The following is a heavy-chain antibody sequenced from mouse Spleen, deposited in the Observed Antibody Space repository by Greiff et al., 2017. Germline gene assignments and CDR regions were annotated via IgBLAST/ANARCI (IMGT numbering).Heavy chain of an antibody. D-gene: IGHD1-1*01. CDR3: ARSYYYGKIDYYAMDY. V-gene: IGHV14-2*01. J-gene: IGHJ4*01. CDR1: GFNIKDYY. CDR2: IDPEDGET. Sequence: VHVKQSGAELVKPGASVKLSCTASGFNIKDYYMHWVKQRTEQGLEWIGRIDPEDGETKYAPKFQGKATITADTSSNTAYLQLSSLTSEDTAVYYCARSYYYGKIDYYAMDYWGQGTSVTVSS.